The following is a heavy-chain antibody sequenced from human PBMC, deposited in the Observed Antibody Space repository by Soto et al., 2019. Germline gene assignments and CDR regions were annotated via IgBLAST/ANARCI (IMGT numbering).Heavy chain of an antibody. J-gene: IGHJ5*02. V-gene: IGHV4-39*01. CDR3: ARHFRRITMVRGVIQGWFDP. CDR2: IYYSGST. D-gene: IGHD3-10*01. Sequence: ASETLSLTCTVSGGSISSSSYDWGWIRQPPGKGLEWIGSIYYSGSTYYNPSLKSRVTISVDTSKNQFPLKLSSVTAADTAVYYCARHFRRITMVRGVIQGWFDPWGQGTLVTVSS. CDR1: GGSISSSSYD.